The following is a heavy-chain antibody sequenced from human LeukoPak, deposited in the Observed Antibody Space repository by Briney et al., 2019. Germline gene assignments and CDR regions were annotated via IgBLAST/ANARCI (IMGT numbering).Heavy chain of an antibody. CDR3: ARGGTSIDFDY. CDR2: IYYSGST. V-gene: IGHV4-59*12. Sequence: PSETLSLTCTVSGGSISSYYWTWIRQPPGKGLEWIGYIYYSGSTYYNPSLKSRVTISVDRSKNQFSLKLSSVTAADTAVYYCARGGTSIDFDYWGQGTLVTVSS. J-gene: IGHJ4*02. CDR1: GGSISSYY. D-gene: IGHD3-16*01.